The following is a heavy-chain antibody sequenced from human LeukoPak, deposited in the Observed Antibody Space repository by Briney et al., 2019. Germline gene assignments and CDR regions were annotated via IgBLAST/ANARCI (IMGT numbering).Heavy chain of an antibody. D-gene: IGHD6-13*01. V-gene: IGHV4-34*01. CDR2: INHSGST. Sequence: SETLSLTCAVYGGSFSGYYWSWIRQPPGKGLEWIGEINHSGSTNYNSSLKSRVTISVDTSKNQFSLRLSSVTAADTAVYYCATQGGAAAGTYYYYYYMDVWGKGTTVTVSS. CDR3: ATQGGAAAGTYYYYYYMDV. J-gene: IGHJ6*03. CDR1: GGSFSGYY.